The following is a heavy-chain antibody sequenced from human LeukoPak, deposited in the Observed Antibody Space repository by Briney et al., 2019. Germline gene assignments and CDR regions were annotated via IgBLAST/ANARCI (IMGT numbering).Heavy chain of an antibody. Sequence: ASVKVSCKASGGTFSSYAISWVRQAPGQGLEWMGWINTNTGNPTYAQGFTGRFVFSLDTSVSTAYLQISSLKAEDTAVYYCARGGGVLRYFDWLLSFDYWGQGTLVTVSS. CDR3: ARGGGVLRYFDWLLSFDY. D-gene: IGHD3-9*01. CDR1: GGTFSSYA. V-gene: IGHV7-4-1*02. J-gene: IGHJ4*02. CDR2: INTNTGNP.